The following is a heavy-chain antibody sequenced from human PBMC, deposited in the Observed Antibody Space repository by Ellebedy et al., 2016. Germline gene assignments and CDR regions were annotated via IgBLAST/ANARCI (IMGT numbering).Heavy chain of an antibody. CDR2: IYTSGST. CDR1: GGSISSYY. D-gene: IGHD3-22*01. V-gene: IGHV4-4*07. CDR3: ARSVVILEKYYFDY. J-gene: IGHJ4*02. Sequence: SETLSLXXTVSGGSISSYYWSCIRQPAGKGLEWIGRIYTSGSTNYNPFLKRRVTMSVDTSKNQFSLKLSSVTAADTAVYYCARSVVILEKYYFDYWGQGTLVTVSS.